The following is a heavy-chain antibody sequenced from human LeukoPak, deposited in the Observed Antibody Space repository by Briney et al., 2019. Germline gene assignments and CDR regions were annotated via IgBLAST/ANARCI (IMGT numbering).Heavy chain of an antibody. CDR1: GGSFSGYY. J-gene: IGHJ4*02. V-gene: IGHV4-34*01. D-gene: IGHD3-3*01. Sequence: PSETLSLTCAVYGGSFSGYYWSWIRQPPGKGLEWIGEINHSGSTNYNPSLKSRVTISVDTSKNQFSLKLSSVTAADTAVYYCARLHNYDFWSGPYYFDYWGQGTLVTVSS. CDR2: INHSGST. CDR3: ARLHNYDFWSGPYYFDY.